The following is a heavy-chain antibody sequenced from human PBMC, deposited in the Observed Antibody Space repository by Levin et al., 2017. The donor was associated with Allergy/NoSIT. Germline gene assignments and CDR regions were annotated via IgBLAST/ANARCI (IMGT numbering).Heavy chain of an antibody. Sequence: PWGSLRLSCAASGFTFSSYALSWVRQAPGKGLEWVSVISASGGSTDYADSVKGRFIISRDNSKNTLYLQMNSLRAEDTAVYYCAKGPYSSSSRGYYFDYWGQGTLVTVSS. D-gene: IGHD6-6*01. CDR1: GFTFSSYA. J-gene: IGHJ4*02. CDR3: AKGPYSSSSRGYYFDY. V-gene: IGHV3-23*01. CDR2: ISASGGST.